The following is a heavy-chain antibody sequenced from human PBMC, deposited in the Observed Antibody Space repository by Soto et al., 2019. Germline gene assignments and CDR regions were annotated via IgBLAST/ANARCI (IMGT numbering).Heavy chain of an antibody. CDR2: IHHTGIS. Sequence: QVQLQESGPGLLKPSETLSLTCTVSGDSVSSGSYYWSWIRQPPGKGLEWIGYIHHTGISKYTPSLKSRVTISVDTPKNQFSLKLSSVTAADTAVYYCARDYNGFDSWGQGTLVTVSS. CDR3: ARDYNGFDS. CDR1: GDSVSSGSYY. D-gene: IGHD2-8*01. V-gene: IGHV4-61*01. J-gene: IGHJ4*02.